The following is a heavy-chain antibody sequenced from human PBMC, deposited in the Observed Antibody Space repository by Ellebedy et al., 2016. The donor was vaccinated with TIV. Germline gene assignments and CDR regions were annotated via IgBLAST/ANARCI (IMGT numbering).Heavy chain of an antibody. J-gene: IGHJ4*02. Sequence: PGGSLRLSCAASGFSFSNYDMSWVRQAPGKGLEWVSAIRGGGGNTFYADSVKGRFTISRDNSKNTLYLQMNSLRAEDTAVYYCTKSSLVGATYSSDFWGQGTLVTVSS. CDR2: IRGGGGNT. CDR3: TKSSLVGATYSSDF. V-gene: IGHV3-23*01. D-gene: IGHD1-26*01. CDR1: GFSFSNYD.